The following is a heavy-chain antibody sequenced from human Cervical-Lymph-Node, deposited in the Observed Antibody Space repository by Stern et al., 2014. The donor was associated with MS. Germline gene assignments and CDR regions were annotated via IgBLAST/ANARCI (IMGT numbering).Heavy chain of an antibody. V-gene: IGHV1-18*01. Sequence: QVQLLQSGAEVKKPGASVNVSCKASGYTFTSYGISWVLQAPGPGLAWMCGISAYNGNTTYAQKLQGRVTMTTDTSTSTAYMELRSLRSDDTAVYYCARGLLGSENAFDIWGQGTMVTVSS. D-gene: IGHD2-15*01. CDR3: ARGLLGSENAFDI. J-gene: IGHJ3*02. CDR1: GYTFTSYG. CDR2: ISAYNGNT.